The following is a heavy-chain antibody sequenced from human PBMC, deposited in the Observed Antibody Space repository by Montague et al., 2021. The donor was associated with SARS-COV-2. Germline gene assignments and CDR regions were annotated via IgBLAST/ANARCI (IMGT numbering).Heavy chain of an antibody. CDR1: GDSVNTNQ. D-gene: IGHD6-19*01. CDR2: VFYTGST. J-gene: IGHJ3*01. Sequence: SETLSLTCVVTGDSVNTNQWTWVRQPPGKGLEWIGHVFYTGSTKYNPSLESRVTISIDTSKNQFALRLNSVSTADTAIYYCARLIGSGWTDAFDFWGPGTMVTVSS. CDR3: ARLIGSGWTDAFDF. V-gene: IGHV4-59*02.